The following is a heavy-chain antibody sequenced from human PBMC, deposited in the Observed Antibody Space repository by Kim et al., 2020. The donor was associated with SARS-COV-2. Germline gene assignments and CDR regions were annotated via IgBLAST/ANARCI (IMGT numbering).Heavy chain of an antibody. CDR2: ISGSGGST. D-gene: IGHD2-15*01. Sequence: GGSLRLSCAASGFTFSSYAMSWVRQAPGKGLEWVSAISGSGGSTYYADSVKGRFTISRDNSKNTLYLQMNSLRAEDTAVYYCAKCVGVVVVAEDYGMDVWGQGTTVTVSS. CDR1: GFTFSSYA. CDR3: AKCVGVVVVAEDYGMDV. J-gene: IGHJ6*02. V-gene: IGHV3-23*01.